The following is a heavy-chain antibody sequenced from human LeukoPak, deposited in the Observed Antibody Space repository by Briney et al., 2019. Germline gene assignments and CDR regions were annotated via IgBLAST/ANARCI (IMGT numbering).Heavy chain of an antibody. J-gene: IGHJ4*02. CDR2: IHSGGST. CDR1: GFTFSSYW. Sequence: GGSLRLSCAASGFTFSSYWMHWVRQAPGKGLGWVSVIHSGGSTYYADSVKDRFTISRDTSKNTLYLQMNSLRAEDTAVYYCAREAVAGLIDYWGQGTLVTVSS. CDR3: AREAVAGLIDY. V-gene: IGHV3-53*01. D-gene: IGHD6-19*01.